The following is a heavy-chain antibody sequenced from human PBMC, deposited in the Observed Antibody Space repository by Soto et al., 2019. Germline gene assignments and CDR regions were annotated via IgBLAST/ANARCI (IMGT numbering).Heavy chain of an antibody. J-gene: IGHJ6*02. CDR3: ARAPGYCRSTSCDGDYYYGMDG. Sequence: PGGSLRLSCAASGVTFSSYSMNWFRQGPGKGLEWVSYISSSSSTIYYADSVKGRFTISRDNAKNSLYLQMNSLRAEDTAVYYCARAPGYCRSTSCDGDYYYGMDGCGQVTTVTVSS. CDR1: GVTFSSYS. CDR2: ISSSSSTI. D-gene: IGHD2-2*01. V-gene: IGHV3-48*01.